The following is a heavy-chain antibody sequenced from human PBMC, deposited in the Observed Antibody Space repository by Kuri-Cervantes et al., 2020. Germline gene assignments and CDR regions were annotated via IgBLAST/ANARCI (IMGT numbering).Heavy chain of an antibody. CDR3: AREVTRGYSGYDYETYFDY. D-gene: IGHD5-12*01. V-gene: IGHV1-69*05. CDR1: GGTLSSYA. CDR2: IIPIFVTA. Sequence: SMKISWKATGGTLSSYASSWVRQAPGQGLEWMGVIIPIFVTANYAQKFQGRVTITTDESTSTAYMELSSLRSEDTAVYYCAREVTRGYSGYDYETYFDYWGQGTLVTVSS. J-gene: IGHJ4*02.